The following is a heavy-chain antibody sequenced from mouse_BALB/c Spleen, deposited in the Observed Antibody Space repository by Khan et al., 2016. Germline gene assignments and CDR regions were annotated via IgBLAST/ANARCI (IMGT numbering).Heavy chain of an antibody. J-gene: IGHJ4*01. CDR3: ARAGLWASMDY. V-gene: IGHV4-1*02. CDR1: GFDFSRYW. Sequence: EVKLLESGGGLVQPGGSLKLSCAASGFDFSRYWMNWVRQAPGMGLEWIGEINPDSSTINYTPSLKDKFIISRDNAKNTLYLQMSKVRSEDTAFYYCARAGLWASMDYWGQGTSVTVSS. CDR2: INPDSSTI. D-gene: IGHD1-1*02.